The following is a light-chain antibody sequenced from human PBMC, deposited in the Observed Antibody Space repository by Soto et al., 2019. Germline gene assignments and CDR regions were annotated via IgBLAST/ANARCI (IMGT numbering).Light chain of an antibody. CDR2: RNN. CDR3: AAWDDSLVV. V-gene: IGLV1-47*01. CDR1: SSNIGSAY. Sequence: QSVLTQPPSASGTPGQTVTISCSGSSSNIGSAYIYWYQHLPGMAPKLLIYRNNQRPSGVPDRFSASKSGTSASLAISGLRSEDDADDYCAAWDDSLVVFGGGTKLTVL. J-gene: IGLJ2*01.